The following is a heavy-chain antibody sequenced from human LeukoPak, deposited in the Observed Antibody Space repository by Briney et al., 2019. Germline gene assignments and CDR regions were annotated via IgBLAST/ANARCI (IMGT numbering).Heavy chain of an antibody. Sequence: SETLSLTCAVYGGSFSGYYWSWIRQPPGKGLEWIGEINHSGSTNYNPSLKSRVTISVDTSKNQFSLKLGSVTAADTAVYYCARSRLLWFGELMGGFDYWGQGTLVTVSS. V-gene: IGHV4-34*01. D-gene: IGHD3-10*01. CDR3: ARSRLLWFGELMGGFDY. CDR1: GGSFSGYY. J-gene: IGHJ4*02. CDR2: INHSGST.